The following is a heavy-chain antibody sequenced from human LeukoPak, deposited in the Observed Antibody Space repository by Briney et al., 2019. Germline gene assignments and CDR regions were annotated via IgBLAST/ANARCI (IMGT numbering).Heavy chain of an antibody. Sequence: SETLSLTCTVSGGSISSYYWSWIRQPPGKGLEWIGYIYYSGSTNYNPSLKSRVTISVDTSKNQFSLKLSSVTAADTAVYYCARGRSGEQTDYFDYWGQGTLVTVSS. D-gene: IGHD1/OR15-1a*01. CDR2: IYYSGST. CDR3: ARGRSGEQTDYFDY. V-gene: IGHV4-59*08. J-gene: IGHJ4*02. CDR1: GGSISSYY.